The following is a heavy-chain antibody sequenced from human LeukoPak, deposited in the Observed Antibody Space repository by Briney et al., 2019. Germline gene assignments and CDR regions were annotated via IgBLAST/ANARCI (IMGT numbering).Heavy chain of an antibody. CDR1: EFTFSSYA. CDR2: ISGSGTST. V-gene: IGHV3-23*01. CDR3: AKGREIYGSGSYSNFDY. D-gene: IGHD3-10*01. J-gene: IGHJ4*02. Sequence: GGSLILSCAASEFTFSSYALSWVRQAPGKGLEWVSAISGSGTSTYYADSVKGRFTVSRDNSKNTLYLQMNSLRAEDTAVYYCAKGREIYGSGSYSNFDYWGQGTLVTVSS.